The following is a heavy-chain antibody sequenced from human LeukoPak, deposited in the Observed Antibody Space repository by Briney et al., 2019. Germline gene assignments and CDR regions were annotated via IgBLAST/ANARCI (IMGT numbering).Heavy chain of an antibody. V-gene: IGHV3-74*01. CDR1: GFIFRNYW. J-gene: IGHJ4*02. CDR3: TRGMGI. Sequence: LGGSLILSCAASGFIFRNYWMHWVRQAPGKGLLWVSRINPDGSTISYADSVKGRFTISRDNAKNTLYLQMNSLRAEDTAIYYCTRGMGIWGQGTLVTVST. D-gene: IGHD7-27*01. CDR2: INPDGSTI.